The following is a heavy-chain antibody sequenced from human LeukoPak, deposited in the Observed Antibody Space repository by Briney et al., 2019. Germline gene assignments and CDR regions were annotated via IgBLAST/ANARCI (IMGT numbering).Heavy chain of an antibody. D-gene: IGHD2-15*01. V-gene: IGHV3-21*01. J-gene: IGHJ4*02. Sequence: PGGSLRLSCAASGFTFSSYSMNWVRQAPGKGRGWGSSISSSSSYIYYADSVKGRFTISRDNAKNSLYLQMNSLRAEDTAVYYCARAVWGYCSGGSCYYFDYWGQGTLVTVSS. CDR1: GFTFSSYS. CDR2: ISSSSSYI. CDR3: ARAVWGYCSGGSCYYFDY.